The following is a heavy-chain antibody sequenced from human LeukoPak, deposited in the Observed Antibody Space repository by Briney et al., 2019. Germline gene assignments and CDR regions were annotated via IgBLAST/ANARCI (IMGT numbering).Heavy chain of an antibody. D-gene: IGHD2-2*01. V-gene: IGHV3-21*01. CDR1: GFTFSSYS. Sequence: GGSLRLSCAVSGFTFSSYSMNWVRQAPGKGLEWVSSISSSSSYIYYADSVKGRFTISRDNAKNSLYLQMNSLRAEDTAVYYCARSYCSSTSCYWRGPWFDPWGQGTLVTVSS. CDR2: ISSSSSYI. CDR3: ARSYCSSTSCYWRGPWFDP. J-gene: IGHJ5*02.